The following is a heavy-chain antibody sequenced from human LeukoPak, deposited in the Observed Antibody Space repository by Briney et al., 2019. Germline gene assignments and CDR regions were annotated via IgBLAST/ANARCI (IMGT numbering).Heavy chain of an antibody. V-gene: IGHV4-59*08. CDR1: GGSISSYY. CDR3: ARLATTMSPFDH. Sequence: SETLSLTCRVSGGSISSYYWSWIRQPPGKGLEWIGYIYYSGSTNYNPSLKSRVTISVDTSKNQFSLKLSSVTAADTAVYYCARLATTMSPFDHWGQGTLVTVSS. J-gene: IGHJ4*02. CDR2: IYYSGST. D-gene: IGHD4-17*01.